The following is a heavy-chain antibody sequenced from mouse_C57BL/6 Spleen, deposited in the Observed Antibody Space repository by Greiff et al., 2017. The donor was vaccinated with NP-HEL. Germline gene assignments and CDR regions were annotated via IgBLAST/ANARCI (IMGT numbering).Heavy chain of an antibody. CDR1: GYSFTGYY. D-gene: IGHD1-1*02. CDR2: INPSTGGT. Sequence: VQLQQSGPELVKPGASVKISCKASGYSFTGYYMNWVKQSPEKSLEWIGEINPSTGGTTYNQKFKAKATLTVDKSSSTAYMQLKSLTSEDSAVYYCARRWGGGYYFDYWGQGTTLTVSS. J-gene: IGHJ2*01. V-gene: IGHV1-42*01. CDR3: ARRWGGGYYFDY.